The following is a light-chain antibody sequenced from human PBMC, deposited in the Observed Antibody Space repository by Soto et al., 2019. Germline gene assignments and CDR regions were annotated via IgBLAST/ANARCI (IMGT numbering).Light chain of an antibody. CDR3: LLALQPHQIT. J-gene: IGKJ4*01. CDR1: QSLVHSDGYNY. CDR2: LAS. Sequence: DIVLTQSPLSLPVTPGEPASISCRSSQSLVHSDGYNYLDWYLLKPGQSPQLLIYLASRRASGVPDRFSGSRSGTDFTLKISRGEAEDVGVYYCLLALQPHQITFGGGTKVEIK. V-gene: IGKV2-28*01.